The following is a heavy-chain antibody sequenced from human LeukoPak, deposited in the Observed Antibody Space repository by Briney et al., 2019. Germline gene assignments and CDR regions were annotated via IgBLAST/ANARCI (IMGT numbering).Heavy chain of an antibody. CDR2: INHSGSP. CDR3: ARGGAGDSSGWSGPYYYYYYMDV. J-gene: IGHJ6*03. V-gene: IGHV4-34*01. D-gene: IGHD6-19*01. CDR1: EFTFSTYS. Sequence: GSLRLSCAASEFTFSTYSMNWVRQAPGKGLEWIGEINHSGSPYYNPSLKSRVTISVDTSKKQFSLKLSSVTAADTAVYYCARGGAGDSSGWSGPYYYYYYMDVWGKGTTVTVSS.